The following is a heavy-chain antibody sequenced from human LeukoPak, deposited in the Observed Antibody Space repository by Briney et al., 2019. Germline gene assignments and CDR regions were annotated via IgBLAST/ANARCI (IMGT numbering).Heavy chain of an antibody. J-gene: IGHJ5*02. V-gene: IGHV3-53*01. Sequence: GGSLRLSCAASGFTVSSNYMSWVRQAPGKGLEWVSVIYSGGSTYYADSVKGRFTISRDNSKNTLYLQMNSLRAEDTAVYYCAREPLANWFDPWGQGTLVTVSS. CDR2: IYSGGST. CDR3: AREPLANWFDP. CDR1: GFTVSSNY.